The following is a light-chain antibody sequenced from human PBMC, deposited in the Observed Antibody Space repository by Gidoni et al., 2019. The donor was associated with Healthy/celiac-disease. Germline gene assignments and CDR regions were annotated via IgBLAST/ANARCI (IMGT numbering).Light chain of an antibody. CDR1: QSISSY. V-gene: IGKV1-39*01. J-gene: IGKJ4*01. CDR3: QQSYSTPRIT. Sequence: IQLTTSPSSLSASVVDRVTITCRASQSISSYLHWYQQKPGKAPKLLIYAASSLQSGVPSRLSGSGSGTDFTTTTSSRQPEDFATYYCQQSYSTPRITFGGGTKVEIK. CDR2: AAS.